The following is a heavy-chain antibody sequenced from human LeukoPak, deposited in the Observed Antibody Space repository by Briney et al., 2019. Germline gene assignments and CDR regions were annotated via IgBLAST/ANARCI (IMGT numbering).Heavy chain of an antibody. V-gene: IGHV3-43D*03. CDR3: AKDISYAFDI. CDR1: GFTFDDYA. J-gene: IGHJ3*02. CDR2: ISWDGGST. Sequence: QSGGSLRLSCAASGFTFDDYAMHWVRQAPGKGLEWVSLISWDGGSTYYADSVKGRFTISRDNSKNSPYLQMNSLRAEDTALYYCAKDISYAFDIWGQGTMVTVSS.